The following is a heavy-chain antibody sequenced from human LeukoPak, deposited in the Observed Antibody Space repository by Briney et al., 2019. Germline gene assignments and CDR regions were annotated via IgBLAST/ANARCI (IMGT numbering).Heavy chain of an antibody. Sequence: SETLSLTCTVSGGSISSYYGSWIRQPPGKGLDWIGYIYYSGSTHYNPSLKSRVTISVDTSKNQFSLKLSSVTAADTAVYYCARYGGNFDYWGQGTLVTVSS. J-gene: IGHJ4*02. CDR2: IYYSGST. V-gene: IGHV4-59*01. CDR1: GGSISSYY. CDR3: ARYGGNFDY. D-gene: IGHD4-23*01.